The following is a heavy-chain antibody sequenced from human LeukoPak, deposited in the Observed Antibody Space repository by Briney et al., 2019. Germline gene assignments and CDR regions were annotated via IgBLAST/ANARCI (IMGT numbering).Heavy chain of an antibody. Sequence: KPSETLSLTCTVSGGSISSYYWSWIRQPPGKGLEWIGSIYYSGSTYYNPSLKSRVTISVDTSKNQFSLKLSSVTAADTAVYYCARMSLGGSGSYFFDYWGQGTLVTVSS. D-gene: IGHD3-10*01. CDR2: IYYSGST. J-gene: IGHJ4*02. CDR3: ARMSLGGSGSYFFDY. CDR1: GGSISSYY. V-gene: IGHV4-59*05.